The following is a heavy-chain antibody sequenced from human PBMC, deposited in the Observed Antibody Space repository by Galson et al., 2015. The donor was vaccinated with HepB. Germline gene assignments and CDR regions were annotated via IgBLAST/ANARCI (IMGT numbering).Heavy chain of an antibody. CDR1: GYTFTNYY. V-gene: IGHV1-46*01. CDR2: INPNGGST. D-gene: IGHD6-19*01. Sequence: SVKVSCKASGYTFTNYYMHWVRQAPGQGLEWMGVINPNGGSTSYAQEFQGRATMTRDTSTSTVYTELSSLRSEDTAVYYCANGKYSSGWYYFDYWGQGTLVTVSS. J-gene: IGHJ4*02. CDR3: ANGKYSSGWYYFDY.